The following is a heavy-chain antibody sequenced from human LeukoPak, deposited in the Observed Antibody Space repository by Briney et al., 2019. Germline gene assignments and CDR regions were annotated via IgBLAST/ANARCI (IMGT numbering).Heavy chain of an antibody. CDR2: ISWASGSI. CDR3: AKDGAASPGFYSRMDV. Sequence: GRSLRLSCAASGFTFDDYAMHWVRQAPGKGLEWVSGISWASGSIGYSDSVKGRFTISRDNAKNSLYLQMNSLRAEDTALYYCAKDGAASPGFYSRMDVWSQGTTVTVSS. J-gene: IGHJ6*02. D-gene: IGHD2-15*01. V-gene: IGHV3-9*01. CDR1: GFTFDDYA.